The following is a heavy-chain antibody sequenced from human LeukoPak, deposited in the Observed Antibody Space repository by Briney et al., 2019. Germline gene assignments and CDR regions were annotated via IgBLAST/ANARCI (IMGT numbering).Heavy chain of an antibody. Sequence: SETLSLTCTVSGGSISSYYWSWIRQPPGKGLEWIGYIYYSGSTNYNPSLKSRVPISVDTSKNQFSLKLSSVTAADTAVYYCARAGWGGYYFDYWGQGTLVTVSS. D-gene: IGHD3-16*01. V-gene: IGHV4-59*01. CDR3: ARAGWGGYYFDY. CDR2: IYYSGST. CDR1: GGSISSYY. J-gene: IGHJ4*02.